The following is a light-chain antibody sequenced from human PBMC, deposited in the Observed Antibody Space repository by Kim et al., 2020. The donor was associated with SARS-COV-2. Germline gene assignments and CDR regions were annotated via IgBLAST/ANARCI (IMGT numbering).Light chain of an antibody. J-gene: IGLJ2*01. CDR2: DVS. V-gene: IGLV2-23*02. Sequence: QSALTQTASVSGSPGQSITISCTGTSSDVGKYNLVSWYQQHPDKAPKFIIYDVSKRPSGVSPRFSGAKSGNTAYLTISGLQAEDEADYYCCSYISGTISVFCGGTKVTVL. CDR1: SSDVGKYNL. CDR3: CSYISGTISV.